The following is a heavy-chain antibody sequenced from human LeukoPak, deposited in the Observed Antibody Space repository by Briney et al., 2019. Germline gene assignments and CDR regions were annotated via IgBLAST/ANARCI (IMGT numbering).Heavy chain of an antibody. D-gene: IGHD3-9*01. V-gene: IGHV3-30*04. Sequence: GGSLRLSCAASGFTFSSYAMHWVRQAPGKGLEWGAVISYDGSNKYYADSVKGRFTISRDNSRNTLYLQMNRLRAEDTALYYCARDFSRYFDWPSGYYYGMDVWGKGTTVTVSS. CDR1: GFTFSSYA. J-gene: IGHJ6*04. CDR2: ISYDGSNK. CDR3: ARDFSRYFDWPSGYYYGMDV.